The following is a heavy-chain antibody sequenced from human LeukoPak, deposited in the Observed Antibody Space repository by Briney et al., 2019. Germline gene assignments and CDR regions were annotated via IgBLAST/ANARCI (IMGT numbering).Heavy chain of an antibody. V-gene: IGHV3-23*01. CDR3: ATEVIGSHFDF. CDR2: ISDSDGST. D-gene: IGHD1-26*01. Sequence: GGSLRLSCAASGFTFSSYAMSRVRQAPGQGLEWVSAISDSDGSTNYADSVKGLFAISRDNSKNTLYLQMNSLRAEDTAVYYCATEVIGSHFDFWGQGTLVTVSS. CDR1: GFTFSSYA. J-gene: IGHJ4*02.